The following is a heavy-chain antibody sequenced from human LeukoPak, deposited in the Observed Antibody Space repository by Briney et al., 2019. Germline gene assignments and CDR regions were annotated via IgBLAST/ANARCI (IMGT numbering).Heavy chain of an antibody. CDR2: ISGSGGST. D-gene: IGHD1-26*01. Sequence: PGGSLRLSCAASGFTFDDYAMHWVRQAPGKGLEWVSAISGSGGSTYYADSVKGRFTISRDNSKNTLYLQMNSLRAEDTAVYYCAKVPSGSYFLWFDPWGQGTLVTVSS. CDR3: AKVPSGSYFLWFDP. CDR1: GFTFDDYA. J-gene: IGHJ5*02. V-gene: IGHV3-23*01.